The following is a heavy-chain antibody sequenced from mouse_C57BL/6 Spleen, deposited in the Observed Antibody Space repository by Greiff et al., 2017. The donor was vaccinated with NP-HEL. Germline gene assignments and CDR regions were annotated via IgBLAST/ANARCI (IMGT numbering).Heavy chain of an antibody. D-gene: IGHD1-1*01. CDR1: GYTFTSYW. V-gene: IGHV1-64*01. Sequence: VKLQQPGAELVKPGASVKLSCKASGYTFTSYWMHWVKQRPGQGLEWIGMIHPNSGSTNYNEKFKSKATLTVDKSSSTAYMQLSSLTSEDSAVYYCARWGYYGSSQAWFAYWGQGTLVTVSA. CDR2: IHPNSGST. CDR3: ARWGYYGSSQAWFAY. J-gene: IGHJ3*01.